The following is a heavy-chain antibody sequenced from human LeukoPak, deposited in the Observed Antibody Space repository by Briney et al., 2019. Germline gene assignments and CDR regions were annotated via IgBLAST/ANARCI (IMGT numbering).Heavy chain of an antibody. D-gene: IGHD3-22*01. CDR2: IYYSGST. CDR1: GGSISSSSYY. Sequence: SETLSLTCTVSGGSISSSSYYWGWIRQPPGKGLEWIGSIYYSGSTYYNPSLKSRVTISVDTSKNQFSLKLSSVTAADTAVYYCARETYYYDSSGYPFDYWGQGTLVTVSS. V-gene: IGHV4-39*07. J-gene: IGHJ4*02. CDR3: ARETYYYDSSGYPFDY.